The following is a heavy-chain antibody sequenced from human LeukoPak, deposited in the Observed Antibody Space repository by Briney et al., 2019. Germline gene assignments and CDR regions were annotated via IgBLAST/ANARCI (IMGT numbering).Heavy chain of an antibody. CDR2: INHSGST. CDR1: GGSFSGYY. Sequence: ETLSLTCAVYGGSFSGYYWSWIRQPPGKGLEWIGEINHSGSTNYNPSLKSRVTISVDTSKNQFSLKLSSVTAADTAVYYCARARADYYGMDVWGQGTTVTVSS. V-gene: IGHV4-34*01. J-gene: IGHJ6*02. CDR3: ARARADYYGMDV. D-gene: IGHD6-19*01.